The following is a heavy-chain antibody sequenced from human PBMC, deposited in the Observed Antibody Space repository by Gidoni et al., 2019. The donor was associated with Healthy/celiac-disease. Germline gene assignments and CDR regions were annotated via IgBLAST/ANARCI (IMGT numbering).Heavy chain of an antibody. Sequence: QVQLVESGGGVVQPGRSLRLSCAASGFPFSRYSMPWVRQAPGKGLEWVAVISYDGSNKYYADSVNGRFTISRDNSKNTLYLQMNSLRAEDTAVYYCARDNPPGRDCSGGSCYSDNWFDPWGQGTLVTVSS. CDR1: GFPFSRYS. CDR2: ISYDGSNK. CDR3: ARDNPPGRDCSGGSCYSDNWFDP. D-gene: IGHD2-15*01. V-gene: IGHV3-30-3*01. J-gene: IGHJ5*02.